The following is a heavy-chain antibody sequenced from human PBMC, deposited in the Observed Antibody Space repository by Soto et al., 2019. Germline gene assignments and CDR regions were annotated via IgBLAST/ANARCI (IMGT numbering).Heavy chain of an antibody. J-gene: IGHJ4*02. CDR1: GFTFSNVW. Sequence: EVQLVESGGGLVKPGGALRLSCAGPGFTFSNVWMNWVRQAPGKGLEWVGRIKSETDGGTIDYAAPVKGRFTISRDDSNITLYLQMNSLKTEDTATYYCTPLALKYNSDWYPLSDWGQGTRVTVSS. CDR2: IKSETDGGTI. D-gene: IGHD6-19*01. CDR3: TPLALKYNSDWYPLSD. V-gene: IGHV3-15*07.